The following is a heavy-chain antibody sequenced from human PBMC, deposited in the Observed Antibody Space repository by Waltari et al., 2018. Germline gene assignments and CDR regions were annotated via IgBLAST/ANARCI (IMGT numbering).Heavy chain of an antibody. J-gene: IGHJ5*02. Sequence: EVQLVESGGGLVKPGGSLRLSCAASGFTFSRYSMNWVRQAPGKGLEWVSSISSSSSYIYYADSVKGRFTISRDNAKNSLYLQMNSLRAEDTAVYYCARDLGVRGVKDNWFDPWGQGTLVTVSS. CDR3: ARDLGVRGVKDNWFDP. CDR2: ISSSSSYI. V-gene: IGHV3-21*01. D-gene: IGHD3-10*01. CDR1: GFTFSRYS.